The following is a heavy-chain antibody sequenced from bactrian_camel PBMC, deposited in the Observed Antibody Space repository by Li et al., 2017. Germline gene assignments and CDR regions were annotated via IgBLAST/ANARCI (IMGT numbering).Heavy chain of an antibody. Sequence: VQLVESGGGSVQAGGPPKLSCSASGYTVSRYTVSSLCMGWFRQAPGKEREVVASIGRDGSTTYAYSVSGRFVVSKDNDNNTLYLQMNSLKPDDTGMYFCAADFVNKQLARYYDYRGQGTQVTVS. J-gene: IGHJ4*01. CDR3: AADFVNKQLARYYDY. V-gene: IGHV3S55*01. CDR1: GYTVSRYT. D-gene: IGHD2*01. CDR2: IGRDGST.